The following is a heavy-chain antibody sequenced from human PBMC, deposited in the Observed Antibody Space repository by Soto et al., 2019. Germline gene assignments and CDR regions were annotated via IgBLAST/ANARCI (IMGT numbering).Heavy chain of an antibody. CDR3: ARAEVAAIRGDNWFDP. D-gene: IGHD2-15*01. V-gene: IGHV1-18*01. CDR1: GYTFTSYG. CDR2: ISAYNGNT. J-gene: IGHJ5*02. Sequence: ASVKVSCKASGYTFTSYGISWVRQAPGQGLEWMGWISAYNGNTNYAQKLQGRVTMTTDTSTSTAYMELRSLRSDDTAVYYCARAEVAAIRGDNWFDPWGQGTLVTVSS.